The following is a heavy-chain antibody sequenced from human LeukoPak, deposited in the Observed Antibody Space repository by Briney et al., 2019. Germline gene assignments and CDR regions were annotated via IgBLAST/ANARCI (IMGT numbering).Heavy chain of an antibody. CDR1: GFTFSSYA. V-gene: IGHV3-30-3*01. J-gene: IGHJ6*02. D-gene: IGHD3-16*02. CDR2: ISYDGSNK. Sequence: PGRSLRLSCAASGFTFSSYAMHWVRQAPGKGLEWVAVISYDGSNKYYADSVKGRFTISRDNSKNTLYLQMNSLRAEDTAVYYCARDQYYDHVWGSYRYSHGHGMDVWGQGTTVTVSS. CDR3: ARDQYYDHVWGSYRYSHGHGMDV.